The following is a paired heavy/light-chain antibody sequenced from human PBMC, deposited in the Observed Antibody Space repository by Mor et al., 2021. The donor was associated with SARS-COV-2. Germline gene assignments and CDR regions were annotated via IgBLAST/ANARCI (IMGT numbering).Light chain of an antibody. CDR1: SGSVSTSYY. J-gene: IGLJ3*02. CDR2: STN. V-gene: IGLV8-61*01. Sequence: QTVVTQEPSFSVSPGGTITLTCGLSSGSVSTSYYPSWYQQTPGQSPRTLIYSTNTRSSGVPDRFSGSILGNKAALTITGAQAEDECDYYCVLYMGSGLWVFGGGTKLTVL. CDR3: VLYMGSGLWV.
Heavy chain of an antibody. Sequence: EVQLLESGGGLIQPGGSLRLSCAASGFTFSSYAMSWVRQAPGKGLEWVSAISGGGSSTYYAHSVKGRFTISRDASKNTLYLQMNSLGAGDTAVYYCAKVFGRIAPRQGPLAFDVWGQGTMVTVSS. CDR3: AKVFGRIAPRQGPLAFDV. CDR2: ISGGGSST. D-gene: IGHD6-6*01. J-gene: IGHJ3*01. V-gene: IGHV3-23*01. CDR1: GFTFSSYA.